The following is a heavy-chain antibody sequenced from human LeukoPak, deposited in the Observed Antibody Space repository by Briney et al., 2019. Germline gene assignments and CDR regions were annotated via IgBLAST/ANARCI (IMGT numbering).Heavy chain of an antibody. CDR3: ARTSHYYDSSGFDFDY. Sequence: ETLSLTCTVSGGSISSSNYYWAWIRQPPGKGLGRNGGIYYSGSTNYNPSLKSRGTIFIDTSKNQFSLKLSSVTAADTAVYYCARTSHYYDSSGFDFDYWGQGTLVTVPS. J-gene: IGHJ4*02. D-gene: IGHD3-22*01. V-gene: IGHV4-39*01. CDR2: IYYSGST. CDR1: GGSISSSNYY.